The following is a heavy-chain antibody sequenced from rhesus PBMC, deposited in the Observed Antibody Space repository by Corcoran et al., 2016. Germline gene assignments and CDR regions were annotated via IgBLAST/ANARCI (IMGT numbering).Heavy chain of an antibody. D-gene: IGHD3-3*01. CDR3: TRGDFTIFGVVANYYFDY. CDR2: NNPSNGNT. V-gene: IGHV1S9*01. Sequence: QVQLVQSGAEVKKPVASVKLSCKASGYTFTIYYITCVRQAPGKVLEWMGWNNPSNGNTGYAQKFQGRVTMTRDTSTSTAYMELSSLRSEDTAVYYCTRGDFTIFGVVANYYFDYWGQGVLVTVSS. CDR1: GYTFTIYY. J-gene: IGHJ4*01.